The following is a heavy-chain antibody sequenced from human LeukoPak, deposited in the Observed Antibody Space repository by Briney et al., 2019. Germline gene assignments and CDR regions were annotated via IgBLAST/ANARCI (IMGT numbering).Heavy chain of an antibody. J-gene: IGHJ3*02. CDR2: IYHSGST. CDR3: ARGSSWDDAFDI. D-gene: IGHD6-13*01. CDR1: GGSISSGGYY. V-gene: IGHV4-30-2*01. Sequence: SETLSLTCTVSGGSISSGGYYWSWIRQPPGKGLEWIGYIYHSGSTYYNPSLKSRVTISVDRSKNQFSLKLSSVTAADTAVYYCARGSSWDDAFDIWGQGTMVTVSS.